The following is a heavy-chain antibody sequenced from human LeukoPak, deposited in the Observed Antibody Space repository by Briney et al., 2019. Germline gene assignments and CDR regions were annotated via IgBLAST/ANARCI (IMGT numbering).Heavy chain of an antibody. V-gene: IGHV4-59*01. Sequence: SETLSLTCTVSGGSISSYYWSWIRQPPGKGLEWIGYIYYSGSTNYNPSLKSRVTISVGTSKNQFSLKLSSVTAADTAVCYCARSGANLYYYYMDVWGKGTTVTISS. J-gene: IGHJ6*03. CDR1: GGSISSYY. CDR2: IYYSGST. D-gene: IGHD1-26*01. CDR3: ARSGANLYYYYMDV.